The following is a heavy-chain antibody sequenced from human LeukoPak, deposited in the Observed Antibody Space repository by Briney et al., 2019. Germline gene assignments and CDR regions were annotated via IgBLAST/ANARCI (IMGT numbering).Heavy chain of an antibody. CDR2: IIPIFGTA. J-gene: IGHJ3*02. CDR1: GGTFISYA. CDR3: ARATPPDMVRGHRGAFDI. Sequence: SVKVSCKASGGTFISYAISWVRQAPGQGLEWMGGIIPIFGTANYAQKFQGRVTITTDESTSTAYMELSSLRSEGTAVYYCARATPPDMVRGHRGAFDIWGQGTMVTVSS. D-gene: IGHD3-10*01. V-gene: IGHV1-69*05.